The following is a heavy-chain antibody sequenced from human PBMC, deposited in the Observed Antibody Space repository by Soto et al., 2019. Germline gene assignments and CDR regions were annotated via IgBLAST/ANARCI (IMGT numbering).Heavy chain of an antibody. CDR2: IIPIIGIA. CDR3: ARDREGRGVRYYYGRDV. Sequence: QVQLVQSGAEVKKPGSSVKVSCKASGGTFSSYTISWVRQAPGQGLEWVGRIIPIIGIANYAQKLQGRVTITADKSTSTAYLELRRLRSEDTALYYGARDREGRGVRYYYGRDVWGQRSTVTVAS. V-gene: IGHV1-69*02. J-gene: IGHJ6*02. CDR1: GGTFSSYT. D-gene: IGHD3-10*01.